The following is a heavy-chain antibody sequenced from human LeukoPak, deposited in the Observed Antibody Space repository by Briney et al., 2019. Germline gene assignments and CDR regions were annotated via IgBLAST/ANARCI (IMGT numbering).Heavy chain of an antibody. CDR3: ARDSDYSGNGNGDWFDP. J-gene: IGHJ5*02. V-gene: IGHV1-18*04. D-gene: IGHD4-11*01. CDR2: ISTYIGVT. Sequence: ASVKVSCKASGFRFTSFGVSWVRQAPGQELEWMGWISTYIGVTHYAEKFEDRVTMTIDTSTTTAYMELRSLRYDDTAVYYCARDSDYSGNGNGDWFDPWGQGTVVTVSS. CDR1: GFRFTSFG.